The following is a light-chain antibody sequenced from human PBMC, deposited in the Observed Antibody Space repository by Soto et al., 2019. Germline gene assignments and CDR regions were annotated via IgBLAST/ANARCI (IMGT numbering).Light chain of an antibody. CDR2: DAT. CDR1: QVFGGA. Sequence: ANQLTQSPSSLSASVGDSVTITCRAGQVFGGAVAWYQQKPGKAPKLLIYDATTLESGVPSRFSGSGSGTDFTLTISSLQPEDFATYYCQQFSSFLTWTFGQGTKVDIK. J-gene: IGKJ1*01. V-gene: IGKV1-13*02. CDR3: QQFSSFLTWT.